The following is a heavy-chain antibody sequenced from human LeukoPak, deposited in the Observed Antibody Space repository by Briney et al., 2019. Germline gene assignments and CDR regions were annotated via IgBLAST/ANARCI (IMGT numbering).Heavy chain of an antibody. CDR3: AKDHYYGSGSLDAFDI. Sequence: GGSLRLSCAASGFTFSSYEMNWVRQAPGKGLEWVSYISSSGSTIYYADSVKGRFTISRDNAKNSLYLQMNSLRAEDTAVYYCAKDHYYGSGSLDAFDIWGQGTMVTVSS. CDR1: GFTFSSYE. V-gene: IGHV3-48*03. D-gene: IGHD3-10*01. J-gene: IGHJ3*02. CDR2: ISSSGSTI.